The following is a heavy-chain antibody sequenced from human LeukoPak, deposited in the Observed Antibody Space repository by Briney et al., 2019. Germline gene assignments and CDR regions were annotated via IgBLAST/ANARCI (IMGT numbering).Heavy chain of an antibody. Sequence: GGSPRLSCAASGFTFSSYGMHWVRQAPGKGLEWVAVIWYDGSNKYYADSVKGRFTISRDNSKNTLYLQMNSLRAEDTAVYYCAKGPHPRYSYGFIDYWGQGTLVTVSS. D-gene: IGHD5-18*01. CDR2: IWYDGSNK. J-gene: IGHJ4*02. V-gene: IGHV3-33*06. CDR1: GFTFSSYG. CDR3: AKGPHPRYSYGFIDY.